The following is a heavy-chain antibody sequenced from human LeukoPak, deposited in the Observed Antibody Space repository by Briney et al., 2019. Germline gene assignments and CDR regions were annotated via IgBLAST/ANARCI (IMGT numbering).Heavy chain of an antibody. J-gene: IGHJ5*02. Sequence: GGALRLSCAASGFTLSSYILNWVRQAPPKGVACVSSISSSSSYIYYAASVTGRLTISRDNAKNSLYLPMNSLRAEDTAVYYCARDLAAAGTWWFDPWGQGTLVTVSS. CDR1: GFTLSSYI. CDR2: ISSSSSYI. CDR3: ARDLAAAGTWWFDP. D-gene: IGHD6-13*01. V-gene: IGHV3-21*01.